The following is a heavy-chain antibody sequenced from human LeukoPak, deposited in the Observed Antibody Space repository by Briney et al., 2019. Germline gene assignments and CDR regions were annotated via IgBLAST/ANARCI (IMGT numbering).Heavy chain of an antibody. D-gene: IGHD6-6*01. CDR2: IYCSGSL. CDR1: RGSITSSSYY. V-gene: IGHV4-39*07. CDR3: ARVTREGARPYFVSY. J-gene: IGHJ4*02. Sequence: SETLSLTCTVSRGSITSSSYYWGWVRQPPGKELEWIGSIYCSGSLYYDPSLKSRVIMSLDTSKSQVSLNLSSVTAADTAVYYCARVTREGARPYFVSYWGQGTLVTVSS.